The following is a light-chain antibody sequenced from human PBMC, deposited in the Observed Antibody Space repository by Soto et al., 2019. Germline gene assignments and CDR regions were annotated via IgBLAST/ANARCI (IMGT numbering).Light chain of an antibody. CDR3: AAWDDSAFGVV. J-gene: IGLJ2*01. CDR2: TNN. CDR1: SSNIGSHI. V-gene: IGLV1-44*01. Sequence: QSVLTQPPSASGAPGQRVTISCSGSSSNIGSHIVNWYQQVPGTAPKLLIYTNNQRPSGVPDRFSGSKSGTSAFLAISGLQYEDEADYYCAAWDDSAFGVVFGGGTKVTVL.